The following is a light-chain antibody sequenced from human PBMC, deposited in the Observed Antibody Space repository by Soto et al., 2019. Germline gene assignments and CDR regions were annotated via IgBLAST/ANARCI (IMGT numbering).Light chain of an antibody. Sequence: EIVLTQSPGTLSLSPGERVTLSCRASQSISNNHLAWYQQKPGQAPRLLIHGTSNRATGIPDRFSGSGSGTDFTLTFSRLEPEDFATYYCQQANSFPITFGQGTRLEIK. V-gene: IGKV3-20*01. CDR2: GTS. CDR3: QQANSFPIT. CDR1: QSISNNH. J-gene: IGKJ5*01.